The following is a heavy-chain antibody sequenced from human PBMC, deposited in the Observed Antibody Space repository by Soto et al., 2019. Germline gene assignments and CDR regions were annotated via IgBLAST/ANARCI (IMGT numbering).Heavy chain of an antibody. CDR3: ARDGELIAARPFDY. J-gene: IGHJ4*02. V-gene: IGHV3-30-3*01. Sequence: GGSLRLSCAASGFTFSSYAMHWVRQAPGKGLEWVAVISYDGSNKYYADSVKGRFTISRDNSKNTLYLQMNSLRAEDTAVYYCARDGELIAARPFDYWGQGTLVTVSS. CDR1: GFTFSSYA. D-gene: IGHD6-6*01. CDR2: ISYDGSNK.